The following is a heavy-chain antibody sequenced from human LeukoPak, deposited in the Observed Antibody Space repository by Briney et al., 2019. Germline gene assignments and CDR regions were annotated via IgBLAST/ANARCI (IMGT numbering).Heavy chain of an antibody. Sequence: GGSLRLSCAASGFTVSSNYMSWVRQAPGKGLEWVSVIYSGGITDYADSVKDRFTISRDSSKNTLYLQMNSLRAEDTAVYYCARVPQWLPDYWGQGTLVTVSS. D-gene: IGHD6-19*01. CDR3: ARVPQWLPDY. CDR1: GFTVSSNY. V-gene: IGHV3-66*01. J-gene: IGHJ4*02. CDR2: IYSGGIT.